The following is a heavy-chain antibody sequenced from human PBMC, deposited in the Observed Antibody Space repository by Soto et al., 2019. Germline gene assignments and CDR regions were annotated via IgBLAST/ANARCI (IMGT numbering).Heavy chain of an antibody. CDR1: GFTFSSYA. J-gene: IGHJ6*01. D-gene: IGHD3-22*01. CDR3: ARDAGSYDQSGYYKDYGMDV. Sequence: QVQLVESGGGVVQPGRSLRLSCAASGFTFSSYAMHWVRQAPGKGLEWVAVISYDGSNKYYADSVKGRFTISRDNSKNTLYLQMNSLRAEDTAVYYCARDAGSYDQSGYYKDYGMDVW. CDR2: ISYDGSNK. V-gene: IGHV3-30-3*01.